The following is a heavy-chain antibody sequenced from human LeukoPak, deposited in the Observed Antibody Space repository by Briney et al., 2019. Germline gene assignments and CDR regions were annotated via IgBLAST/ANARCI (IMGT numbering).Heavy chain of an antibody. CDR3: AATYYYDSSGYPWYFDY. J-gene: IGHJ4*02. CDR1: GGTFSSYA. CDR2: IIPIFGTA. D-gene: IGHD3-22*01. V-gene: IGHV1-69*13. Sequence: SVKVSCKASGGTFSSYAISWVRQAPGHGLEWMGGIIPIFGTANYAQKFQGRVTITADESTSTAYMELSSLRSEDTAVYYCAATYYYDSSGYPWYFDYWGQGTLVTVSS.